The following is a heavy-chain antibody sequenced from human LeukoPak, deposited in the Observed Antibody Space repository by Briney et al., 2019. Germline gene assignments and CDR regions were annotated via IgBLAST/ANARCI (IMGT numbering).Heavy chain of an antibody. CDR2: IYWSDDK. CDR3: ASRRGYYDSSGYYGLDFDC. Sequence: SGPTLVKPTQTLTLTCTFSGFSLSSSGVGVGWIRQPPGKALEWLALIYWSDDKRYSPSLKSRLTITKDTSKNQVVLTMTNMDPVDTATYYCASRRGYYDSSGYYGLDFDCWGQGTLVTVSS. D-gene: IGHD3-22*01. V-gene: IGHV2-5*01. J-gene: IGHJ4*02. CDR1: GFSLSSSGVG.